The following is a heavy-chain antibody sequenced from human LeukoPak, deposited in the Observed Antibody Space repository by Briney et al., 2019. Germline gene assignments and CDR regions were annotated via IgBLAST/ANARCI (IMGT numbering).Heavy chain of an antibody. CDR2: ISRSGGST. J-gene: IGHJ3*02. Sequence: GGSLRLSCAASGFTFSSYAMSWVRQAPGKGLEWVSAISRSGGSTYYADSVKGRFTISRDNSKNTLYLQMNSMRAEDTAVYYCAKGLAITMIVEYAFDIWGQGTMVTVSS. CDR3: AKGLAITMIVEYAFDI. V-gene: IGHV3-23*01. CDR1: GFTFSSYA. D-gene: IGHD3-22*01.